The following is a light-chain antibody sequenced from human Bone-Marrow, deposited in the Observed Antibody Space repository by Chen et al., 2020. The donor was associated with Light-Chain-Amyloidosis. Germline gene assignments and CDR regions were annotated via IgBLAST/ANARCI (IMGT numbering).Light chain of an antibody. CDR3: EQSYSTPT. J-gene: IGKJ4*01. V-gene: IGKV1-39*01. CDR2: TAS. Sequence: DIQMTQSPSSLSASVGDRVTITCRASHSITKFLNWYQQKPGKGPKRLIYTASSMQSGVPSRFSGRGSGTDFSHSSSSVQPEDLATYDCEQSYSTPTFGVGTKLEIK. CDR1: HSITKF.